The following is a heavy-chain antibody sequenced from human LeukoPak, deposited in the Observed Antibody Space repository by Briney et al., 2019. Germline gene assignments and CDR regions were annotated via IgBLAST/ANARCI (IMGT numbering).Heavy chain of an antibody. CDR2: INHSGST. Sequence: SETLSLTCAVYGGSFSGYYWSWIRQPPGKGLEWIGEINHSGSTNSNPSLMSRVTISVDTSKNQFSLKLSSVTAADTSVYYCARVPIAVRAFDIWGQGTMVTVSS. CDR3: ARVPIAVRAFDI. D-gene: IGHD6-19*01. CDR1: GGSFSGYY. V-gene: IGHV4-34*01. J-gene: IGHJ3*02.